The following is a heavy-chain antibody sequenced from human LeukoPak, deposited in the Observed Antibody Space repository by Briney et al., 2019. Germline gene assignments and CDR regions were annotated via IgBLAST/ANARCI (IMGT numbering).Heavy chain of an antibody. V-gene: IGHV3-7*01. J-gene: IGHJ4*02. CDR2: IKQDGSEK. CDR3: ARYHYDSSGYYYVDY. D-gene: IGHD3-22*01. Sequence: GGSLRLSCAASGFTFSSYWMSWVRQAPGKGLEWVANIKQDGSEKYYVDSVKGRFTISRDNAKNSLYLQMNSLRAEDTAVYYCARYHYDSSGYYYVDYWGQGTLVTVSS. CDR1: GFTFSSYW.